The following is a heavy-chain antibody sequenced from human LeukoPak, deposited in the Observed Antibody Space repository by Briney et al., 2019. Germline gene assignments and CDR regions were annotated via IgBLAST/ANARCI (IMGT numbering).Heavy chain of an antibody. V-gene: IGHV3-48*03. CDR2: ITSSGSTI. CDR3: AREDSSGWYRY. CDR1: GFTFSSYE. J-gene: IGHJ4*02. D-gene: IGHD6-19*01. Sequence: GGSLRLSCAASGFTFSSYEMNWVRQAPGEGLEWVSYITSSGSTIYYADSVKGRFTISRDNAKNSLYLQMNSLRAEDTAVYYCAREDSSGWYRYWGQGTLVTVSS.